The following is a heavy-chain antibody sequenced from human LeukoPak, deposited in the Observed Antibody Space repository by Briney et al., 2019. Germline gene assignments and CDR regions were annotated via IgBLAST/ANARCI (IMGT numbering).Heavy chain of an antibody. CDR3: ARHGHFDWLLGRGDAFDI. CDR1: GYIFTTYW. V-gene: IGHV5-51*01. CDR2: IYPGDSDT. J-gene: IGHJ3*02. D-gene: IGHD3-9*01. Sequence: GESLKISCKASGYIFTTYWIGWVRQMPGKGLEWMGIIYPGDSDTRYSPSFQGQVTISADKSISTAYLQWSSLKASDTAMYYCARHGHFDWLLGRGDAFDIWGQGTMVTVSS.